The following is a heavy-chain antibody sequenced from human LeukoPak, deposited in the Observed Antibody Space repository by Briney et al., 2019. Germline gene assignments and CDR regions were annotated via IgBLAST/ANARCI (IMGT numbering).Heavy chain of an antibody. CDR1: GGTFSSYA. D-gene: IGHD2-2*01. CDR3: ARGLFSSTRYYYYYMDV. J-gene: IGHJ6*03. V-gene: IGHV1-69*05. Sequence: ASVKVSCKASGGTFSSYAISWVRQAPGQGLEWMGRIIPIFGTANYAQKFQGRVTMTRNTSISTAYMELSSLRSEDTAVYHCARGLFSSTRYYYYYMDVWGKGTTVTVSS. CDR2: IIPIFGTA.